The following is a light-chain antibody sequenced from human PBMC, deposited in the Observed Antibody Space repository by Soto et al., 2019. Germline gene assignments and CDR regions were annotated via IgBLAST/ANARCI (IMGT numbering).Light chain of an antibody. J-gene: IGLJ2*01. CDR2: EGS. CDR1: SSDVGSYNL. V-gene: IGLV2-23*03. CDR3: CSYAGSSTFVV. Sequence: QSVLTKPASVSGSPGQSITISCTGTSSDVGSYNLVSWYQQHPGKAPKLMIYEGSKRPSGVSNRFSGSKSRNTASLTISGLPAEDEAEYYCCSYAGSSTFVVFGGGTQLTVL.